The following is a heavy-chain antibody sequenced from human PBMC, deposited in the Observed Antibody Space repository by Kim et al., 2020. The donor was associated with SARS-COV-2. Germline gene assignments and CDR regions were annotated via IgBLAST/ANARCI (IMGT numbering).Heavy chain of an antibody. D-gene: IGHD3-3*01. J-gene: IGHJ3*02. V-gene: IGHV4-30-2*05. Sequence: SRVTISVDTSKNQFSLKLSSVTAADTAVYYCARAQGSVTMFGVVIMGAFDIWGQGTMVTVSS. CDR3: ARAQGSVTMFGVVIMGAFDI.